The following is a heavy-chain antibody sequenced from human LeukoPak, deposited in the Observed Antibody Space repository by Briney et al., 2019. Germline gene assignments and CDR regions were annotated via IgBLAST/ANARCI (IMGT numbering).Heavy chain of an antibody. V-gene: IGHV3-9*03. CDR2: STWNGDDI. J-gene: IGHJ4*02. D-gene: IGHD3-22*01. CDR1: GFTFDDYA. Sequence: GGSLRLSCTASGFTFDDYAMHWVRQAPGKGLEWVSGSTWNGDDIVYADSGRGRFTISRENAKNSLYLQMNSLRTEDMALYYCAKGTRDYYDSSGYYFDYWGQGTLVTVSS. CDR3: AKGTRDYYDSSGYYFDY.